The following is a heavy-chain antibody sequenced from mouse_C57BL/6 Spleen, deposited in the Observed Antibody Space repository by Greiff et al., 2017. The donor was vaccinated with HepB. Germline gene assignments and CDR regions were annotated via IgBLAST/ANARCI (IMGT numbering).Heavy chain of an antibody. CDR2: IFPGSGST. CDR1: GYTFTDYY. Sequence: QVQLQQSGPELVKPGASVKISCKASGYTFTDYYINWVKQRPGQGLEWIGWIFPGSGSTYYNEKFKGKATLTVDKSSSTAYLLLSSLTSEDSAVYFCARGGYYDYDEGNYFDYWGQGTTLTVSS. CDR3: ARGGYYDYDEGNYFDY. D-gene: IGHD2-4*01. V-gene: IGHV1-75*01. J-gene: IGHJ2*01.